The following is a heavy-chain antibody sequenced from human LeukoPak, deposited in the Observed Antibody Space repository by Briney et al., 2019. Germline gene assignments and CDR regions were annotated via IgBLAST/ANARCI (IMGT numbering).Heavy chain of an antibody. D-gene: IGHD6-19*01. J-gene: IGHJ5*02. CDR3: ARNVGWYTHDT. CDR1: GDSLSSHY. Sequence: SETLSLTCTVSGDSLSSHYWSWIRQPPGKGLEWIGYIYGSGSTHYDPSLRSRVTISEDTSKNQYSLKLTSVTAADTAVYYCARNVGWYTHDTWGQGTLLTVSS. CDR2: IYGSGST. V-gene: IGHV4-59*08.